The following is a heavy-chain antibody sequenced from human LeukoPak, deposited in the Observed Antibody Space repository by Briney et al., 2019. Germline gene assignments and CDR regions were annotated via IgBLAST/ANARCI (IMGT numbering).Heavy chain of an antibody. CDR3: VRDAQEQAFDI. Sequence: GGSLRLSCAASGFTFSSYWIDWVRQPPGKGLVWVSRISTDGSSTAYADSGKGRFTISRDNAKNTVHLEMNSLRAEDTAVYYCVRDAQEQAFDIWGQGTKVTVCS. V-gene: IGHV3-74*01. CDR1: GFTFSSYW. D-gene: IGHD6-13*01. J-gene: IGHJ3*02. CDR2: ISTDGSST.